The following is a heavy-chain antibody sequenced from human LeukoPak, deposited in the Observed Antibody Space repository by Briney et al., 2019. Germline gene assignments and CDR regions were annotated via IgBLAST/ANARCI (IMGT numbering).Heavy chain of an antibody. CDR3: ARGGYYDDFDY. CDR2: IYYSGST. D-gene: IGHD3-22*01. J-gene: IGHJ4*02. V-gene: IGHV4-39*07. Sequence: SETLSLTCTVSGGSISSSSYYWGWIRQPPGKGLEWIGSIYYSGSTYYNPSLKSRVTISVDTSKNQFSLKLSSVTAADTAVYYCARGGYYDDFDYWGQGTLVTVSS. CDR1: GGSISSSSYY.